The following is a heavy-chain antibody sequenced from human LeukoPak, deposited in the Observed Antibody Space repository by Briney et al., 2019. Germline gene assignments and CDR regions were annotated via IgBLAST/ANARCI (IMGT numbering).Heavy chain of an antibody. J-gene: IGHJ5*02. D-gene: IGHD3-3*01. CDR3: AREETYYDFWSGYSNWFDP. CDR1: GGTFSSYA. Sequence: ASVKVSCKASGGTFSSYAISWVRQAPGQGLEWMGGIIPIFGTANYAQKFQGRVTITTDESTSTAYMELSSLRSEDTAVYYCAREETYYDFWSGYSNWFDPWGQGTLVTVSS. V-gene: IGHV1-69*05. CDR2: IIPIFGTA.